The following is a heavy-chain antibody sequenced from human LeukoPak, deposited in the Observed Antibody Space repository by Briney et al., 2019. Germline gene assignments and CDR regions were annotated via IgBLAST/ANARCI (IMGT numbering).Heavy chain of an antibody. D-gene: IGHD2-2*01. CDR2: INSDGSST. Sequence: QSGGSLRLSCAASGFTFSSYWMHWVRQAPGKGLVWVSRINSDGSSTSYADSVKGRFTISRDNSKNTLYLQMNSLRAEDTAVYYCARDDFCGSTSCYLGMDVWGQGTTVTVSS. CDR3: ARDDFCGSTSCYLGMDV. V-gene: IGHV3-74*01. J-gene: IGHJ6*02. CDR1: GFTFSSYW.